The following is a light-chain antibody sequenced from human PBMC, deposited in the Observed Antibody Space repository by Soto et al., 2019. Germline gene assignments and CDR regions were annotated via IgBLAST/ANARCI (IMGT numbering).Light chain of an antibody. Sequence: EIVLTQSPATLSLSPGERATLSCRASQSVRSYLAWYQHKHGQAPRLLIYDASNRATGIPARFSGSGSGTDFTLTISSLQSEDFAVYYCQQYNSWPLTFGGGTKVDIK. J-gene: IGKJ4*01. V-gene: IGKV3-11*01. CDR2: DAS. CDR3: QQYNSWPLT. CDR1: QSVRSY.